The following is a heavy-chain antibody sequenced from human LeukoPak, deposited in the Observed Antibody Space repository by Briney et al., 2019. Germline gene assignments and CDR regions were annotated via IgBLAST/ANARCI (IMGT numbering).Heavy chain of an antibody. CDR3: ARMYSSGWYGMDV. Sequence: GESLKISCKGSGYSFTNYLIGWGRPMARKSPGGVGIIYPGDSDTRYSPSFQGQVTISADKSISTAYLQWSSLKASDTAMYYCARMYSSGWYGMDVWGQGTTVTVSS. CDR1: GYSFTNYL. D-gene: IGHD6-19*01. J-gene: IGHJ6*02. CDR2: IYPGDSDT. V-gene: IGHV5-51*01.